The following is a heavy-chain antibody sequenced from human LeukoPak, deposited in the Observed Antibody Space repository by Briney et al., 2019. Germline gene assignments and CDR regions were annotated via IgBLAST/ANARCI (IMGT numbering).Heavy chain of an antibody. CDR2: IHRSGSP. CDR3: ARGILGGFNPGAY. V-gene: IGHV4-4*02. D-gene: IGHD1-14*01. J-gene: IGHJ4*02. Sequence: SETLSLTCTVSLDSTTSNFWSCVRQPPGKGLEWIGEIHRSGSPNDNPSLQSRVTISIDRSRNQIALELSSVTAADTAVYYCARGILGGFNPGAYWGQGTLVTVSS. CDR1: LDSTTSNF.